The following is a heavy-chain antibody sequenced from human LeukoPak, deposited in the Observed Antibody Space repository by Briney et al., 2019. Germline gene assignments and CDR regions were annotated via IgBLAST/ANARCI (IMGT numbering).Heavy chain of an antibody. J-gene: IGHJ3*02. V-gene: IGHV4-39*01. Sequence: PSETLSLTCTVSGASISSGSYYWGWIRQPPGKGLEWIGSIYYSGSTYYNPSLKSRVTISVDTSKNQFSLKLSSVTAADTAVYYCARHGVGPPPDAFDIWGQGTMVTVSS. CDR1: GASISSGSYY. CDR2: IYYSGST. CDR3: ARHGVGPPPDAFDI. D-gene: IGHD1-26*01.